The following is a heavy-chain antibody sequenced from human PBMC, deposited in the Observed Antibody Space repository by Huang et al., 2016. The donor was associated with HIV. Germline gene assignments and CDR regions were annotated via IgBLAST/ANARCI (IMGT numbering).Heavy chain of an antibody. D-gene: IGHD1-26*01. CDR3: ARSYAGTIWDSGRDYFDY. V-gene: IGHV4-61*09. CDR1: GGSRSSGNYY. J-gene: IGHJ4*02. CDR2: IYPIGTT. Sequence: QVRLRESGPGLVKPSQTLSLTCTVSGGSRSSGNYYWTWIRQPAGKGLEWIGHIYPIGTTNYSPSSTSRCSISLDTSKNQFSLRLRSVTAADTAVYYCARSYAGTIWDSGRDYFDYWGQGILVTVSS.